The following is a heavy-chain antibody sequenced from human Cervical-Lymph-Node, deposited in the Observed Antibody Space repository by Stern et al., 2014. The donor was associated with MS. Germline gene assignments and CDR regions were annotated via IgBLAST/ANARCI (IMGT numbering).Heavy chain of an antibody. CDR2: ISYDGSNE. J-gene: IGHJ4*02. Sequence: VKLVESGGGVVQPGRSLRLSCAASGFTFSRYVMHWVRQAPGKGLEWVAVISYDGSNEYYADSVKGRFAISRDNSKNTLYLQMNSLRTEDTAVYYCARGSSGWSQPLDYWGQGTLVTVSS. CDR3: ARGSSGWSQPLDY. CDR1: GFTFSRYV. D-gene: IGHD6-19*01. V-gene: IGHV3-30*09.